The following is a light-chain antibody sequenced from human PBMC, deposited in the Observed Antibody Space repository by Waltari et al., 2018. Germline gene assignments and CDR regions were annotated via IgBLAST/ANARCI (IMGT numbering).Light chain of an antibody. CDR1: QNVGTW. V-gene: IGKV1-5*03. CDR2: MAS. J-gene: IGKJ2*01. CDR3: QQYSSFST. Sequence: DIQMTQSPSTLSASVGDRVTISCRASQNVGTWLAWYQQKPGKAPKLLIYMASSLESGVPSRFSGSGSGTEFTLTISRLQPDDFATYSCQQYSSFSTFGQGTKV.